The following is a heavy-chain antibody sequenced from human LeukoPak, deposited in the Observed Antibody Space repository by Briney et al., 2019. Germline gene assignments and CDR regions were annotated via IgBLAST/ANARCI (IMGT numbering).Heavy chain of an antibody. V-gene: IGHV1-18*04. CDR2: ISAYNGNT. CDR1: GYTFTSYY. D-gene: IGHD3-3*01. CDR3: ARAPPVRFLEWLSTYDAFDI. Sequence: ASVTVSCKASGYTFTSYYMHWVRQAPGQGLEWMGWISAYNGNTNYAQKLQGRVTMTTDTSTSTAYMELRSLRSDDTAVYYCARAPPVRFLEWLSTYDAFDIWGQGTMVTVSS. J-gene: IGHJ3*02.